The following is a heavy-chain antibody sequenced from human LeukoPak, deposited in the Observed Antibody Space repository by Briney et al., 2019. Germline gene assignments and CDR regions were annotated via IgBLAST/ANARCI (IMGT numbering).Heavy chain of an antibody. V-gene: IGHV4-59*01. CDR3: ARAPIVVVPAAYFDY. D-gene: IGHD2-2*01. Sequence: SETLSLTCTVSGGSISSYYWSWIRQPPGKGLEWIGYIYYSGSTNYNPSLKSRVTISVDTSKNQFSLKLSSVAAADTAVYYCARAPIVVVPAAYFDYWGQGTLVTVSS. CDR2: IYYSGST. CDR1: GGSISSYY. J-gene: IGHJ4*02.